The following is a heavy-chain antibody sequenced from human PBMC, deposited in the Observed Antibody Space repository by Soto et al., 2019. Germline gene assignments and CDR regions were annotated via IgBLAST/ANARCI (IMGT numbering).Heavy chain of an antibody. CDR3: ARDPGLYSGSWVHDALDM. J-gene: IGHJ3*02. CDR1: GYTFSSFG. V-gene: IGHV1-3*01. CDR2: INAANGNT. D-gene: IGHD6-13*01. Sequence: ASVKVSCKASGYTFSSFGLHWVRQAPGQRLEWMGWINAANGNTKYSQKFQGRVNITRDTSASTSYMDLSSLRSDDTAVYYCARDPGLYSGSWVHDALDMWGQGTMVTVSS.